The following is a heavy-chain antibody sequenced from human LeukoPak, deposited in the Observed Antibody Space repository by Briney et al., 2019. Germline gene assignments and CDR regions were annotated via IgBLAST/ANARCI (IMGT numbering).Heavy chain of an antibody. CDR3: ARGFSYYYDSSAKRAFDI. D-gene: IGHD3-22*01. V-gene: IGHV4-30-2*01. CDR2: IYHSGST. CDR1: GGSISSGGYS. J-gene: IGHJ3*02. Sequence: PSQTLSLTCAVSGGSISSGGYSWSWIRQPPGKGLEWIGYIYHSGSTYYNPSLKSRVTISVDRSKNQFSLKPSSVTAADTAVYYCARGFSYYYDSSAKRAFDIWGQGTMVTVSS.